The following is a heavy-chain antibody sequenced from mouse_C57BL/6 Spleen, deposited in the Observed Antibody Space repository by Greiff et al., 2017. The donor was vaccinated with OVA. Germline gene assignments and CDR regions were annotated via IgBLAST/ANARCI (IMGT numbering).Heavy chain of an antibody. CDR3: ARQRGGNAMDY. CDR2: INSDGGST. D-gene: IGHD1-1*02. CDR1: EYEFPSHD. V-gene: IGHV5-2*01. J-gene: IGHJ4*01. Sequence: EVKLMESGGGLVQPGESLKLSCESNEYEFPSHDMSWVRKTPEKRLELVAAINSDGGSTYYPDTMERRFIISRDNTKKTLYLQMSSLRSEDTAVYYCARQRGGNAMDYWGQGTSVTGSS.